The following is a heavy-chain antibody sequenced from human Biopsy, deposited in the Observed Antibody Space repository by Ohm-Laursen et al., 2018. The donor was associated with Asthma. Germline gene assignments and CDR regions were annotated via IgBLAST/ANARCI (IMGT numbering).Heavy chain of an antibody. V-gene: IGHV3-9*01. J-gene: IGHJ4*02. CDR2: VSWNSGSI. Sequence: SLRLSCAASGFTFDDYAMHWVRQAPGKGLEWVSGVSWNSGSIDYADAVKGRFTISRDNAKNSLYLQMNSLRGADTALYFCVKDIRLQLWGFDSWGQGTLVTVSS. CDR3: VKDIRLQLWGFDS. D-gene: IGHD6-13*01. CDR1: GFTFDDYA.